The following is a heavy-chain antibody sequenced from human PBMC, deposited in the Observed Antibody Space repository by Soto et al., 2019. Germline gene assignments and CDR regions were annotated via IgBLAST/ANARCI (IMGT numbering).Heavy chain of an antibody. J-gene: IGHJ4*02. D-gene: IGHD4-17*01. V-gene: IGHV3-23*01. CDR2: ISGSGGST. CDR1: GFTFSSYA. CDR3: ARAPDYGDYGENFDY. Sequence: GGSLRLSCAASGFTFSSYAMSWVRQAPGKGLEWVSAISGSGGSTYYADSVKGRFTISRDNSKNTLYLQMNSLRAEDTAVYYCARAPDYGDYGENFDYWGQGTLVTVSS.